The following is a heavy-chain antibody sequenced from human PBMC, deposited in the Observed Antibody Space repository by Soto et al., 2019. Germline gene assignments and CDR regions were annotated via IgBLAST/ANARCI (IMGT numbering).Heavy chain of an antibody. J-gene: IGHJ4*02. CDR1: GFTFSSYS. Sequence: GGSLRLSCAASGFTFSSYSMNWVRQAPGKGLEWVSSISSSSSYIYYADSVKGRFTISRDNAKNSLYLQMNSLRAEDTAVYYCARDLNFKMDFDYWGQGTLVTVSS. CDR2: ISSSSSYI. V-gene: IGHV3-21*01. CDR3: ARDLNFKMDFDY.